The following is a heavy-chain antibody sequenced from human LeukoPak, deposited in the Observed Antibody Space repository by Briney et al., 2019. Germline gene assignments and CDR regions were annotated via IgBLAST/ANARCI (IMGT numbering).Heavy chain of an antibody. D-gene: IGHD3-16*01. CDR3: ARGEYSNGYPYRLDS. V-gene: IGHV1-2*02. J-gene: IGHJ4*02. Sequence: ASVKVSCRASGSTFSDYHINWVRQASGQGPEWMGWINTKSGDAKYNQAFQGRVTMTRDTSISTAYMELNRLRSDDTAMYYCARGEYSNGYPYRLDSWGQGTLVTVSS. CDR2: INTKSGDA. CDR1: GSTFSDYH.